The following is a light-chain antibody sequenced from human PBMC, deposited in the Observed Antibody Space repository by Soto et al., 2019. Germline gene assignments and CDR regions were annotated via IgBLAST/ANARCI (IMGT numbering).Light chain of an antibody. Sequence: QSVLTQPASVSGSLGQSITISCTGTSSDVGNYNYVSWYQQHPGKAPKLMIYEVSNRPSGVSNRFSGSKSGNTASLTISGLQAEDEADYYCSSYTTSSTLYVFGTGTRSPS. CDR3: SSYTTSSTLYV. CDR1: SSDVGNYNY. CDR2: EVS. J-gene: IGLJ1*01. V-gene: IGLV2-14*01.